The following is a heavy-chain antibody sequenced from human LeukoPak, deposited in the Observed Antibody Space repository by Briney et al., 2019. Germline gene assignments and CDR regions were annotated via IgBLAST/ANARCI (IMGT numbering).Heavy chain of an antibody. Sequence: GGSLRLACTAAGFTFGDYAMSWVRQAPGKGLEWVGFIISKAYGGTTEYAASVKGRFTISRDDSKSIAYLQMNSLKTEDTAVYYCTRELHYDILTGYFPYYFDYWGQGTLVTVSS. D-gene: IGHD3-9*01. CDR2: IISKAYGGTT. CDR3: TRELHYDILTGYFPYYFDY. CDR1: GFTFGDYA. J-gene: IGHJ4*02. V-gene: IGHV3-49*04.